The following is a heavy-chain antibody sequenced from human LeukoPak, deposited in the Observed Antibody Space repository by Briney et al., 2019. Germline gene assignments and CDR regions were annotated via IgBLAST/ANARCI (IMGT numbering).Heavy chain of an antibody. CDR2: INSEGSST. Sequence: GGSLRLSCAASGFTFSSYWMHWVRQGPGKVLEWVSRINSEGSSTKNADSVKGRFTISRDNAKNTLYLQMNSPRAEDTAVYHCVRDGDTALVPFDYWGQGTLVTVSS. D-gene: IGHD5-18*01. CDR3: VRDGDTALVPFDY. CDR1: GFTFSSYW. V-gene: IGHV3-74*01. J-gene: IGHJ4*02.